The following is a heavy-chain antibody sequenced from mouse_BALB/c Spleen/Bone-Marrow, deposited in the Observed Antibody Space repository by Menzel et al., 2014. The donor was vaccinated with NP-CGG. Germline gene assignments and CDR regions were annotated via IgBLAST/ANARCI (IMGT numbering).Heavy chain of an antibody. CDR3: ARGDSSGYPYAMDY. J-gene: IGHJ4*01. CDR1: GFTFSSYA. CDR2: ISSGGST. V-gene: IGHV5-6-5*01. Sequence: EVQLVESGGGLVKPGGSLKLSCAASGFTFSSYAMSRVRQTPEKRLEWVASISSGGSTYYPDSVKGRFTISRDNARNILYLQMSSLRSEDTAMYYCARGDSSGYPYAMDYWGQGTSVTVSS. D-gene: IGHD3-2*01.